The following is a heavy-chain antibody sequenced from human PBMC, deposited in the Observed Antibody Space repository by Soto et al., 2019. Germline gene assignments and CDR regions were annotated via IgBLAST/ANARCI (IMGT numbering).Heavy chain of an antibody. CDR3: ARWSNNKVVDP. Sequence: QVQLVESGGGVVQPGRSLRLSCEGSGFTFRNHGMHWIRQSPGKGLEWLAVIWYDGSEKYYADSVKVRFTISRDNSKKTLYPQMNSLKVEDTATYYCARWSNNKVVDPWGQGTVVPVS. CDR2: IWYDGSEK. D-gene: IGHD1-1*01. CDR1: GFTFRNHG. J-gene: IGHJ5*02. V-gene: IGHV3-33*01.